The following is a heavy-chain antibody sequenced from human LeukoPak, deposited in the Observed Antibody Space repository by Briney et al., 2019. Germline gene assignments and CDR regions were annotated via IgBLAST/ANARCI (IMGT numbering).Heavy chain of an antibody. Sequence: SETLSLTCTVSGGSISSSSYYWGWIRQPPGKGLEWIGSIYYSGSTYYNPSLKSRVTISVDTSKNQFSLKLSSVTAADTAVYYCARARDGATMIVVVDYFDYWGQGTPVTVSS. D-gene: IGHD3-22*01. CDR3: ARARDGATMIVVVDYFDY. CDR1: GGSISSSSYY. V-gene: IGHV4-39*01. CDR2: IYYSGST. J-gene: IGHJ4*02.